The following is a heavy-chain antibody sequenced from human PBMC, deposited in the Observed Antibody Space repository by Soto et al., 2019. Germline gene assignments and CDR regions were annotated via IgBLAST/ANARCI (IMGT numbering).Heavy chain of an antibody. CDR2: IFSSETT. CDR3: ARVPSPFDYYYAMDV. J-gene: IGHJ6*02. CDR1: GDSISSGNKY. Sequence: SETLSLTCTVSGDSISSGNKYWSWIRQPPGKGLEWIGYIFSSETTYYNPSLKSRLTMSLDASQNQFSLKLNSLTDADTAVYFCARVPSPFDYYYAMDVWGQGTTVTVSS. V-gene: IGHV4-30-4*01. D-gene: IGHD3-16*01.